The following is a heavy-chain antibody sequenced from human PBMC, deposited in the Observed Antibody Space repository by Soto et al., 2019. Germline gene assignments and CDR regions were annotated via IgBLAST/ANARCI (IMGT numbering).Heavy chain of an antibody. CDR2: ISGSGGST. V-gene: IGHV3-23*01. J-gene: IGHJ4*02. CDR1: GVTFSNCA. D-gene: IGHD6-13*01. Sequence: LLESGGGLVQPGGSLRLSCAASGVTFSNCAMSWVRQAPGKGLEWVSSISGSGGSTYYADSVKGRFTISRDNSKNTLYLQMNSLRAEDTAVYYCAKDRGHSSSWLFDYWGQGTLVTVSS. CDR3: AKDRGHSSSWLFDY.